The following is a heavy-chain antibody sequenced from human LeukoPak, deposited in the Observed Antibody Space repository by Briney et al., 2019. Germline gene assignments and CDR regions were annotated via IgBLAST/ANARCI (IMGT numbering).Heavy chain of an antibody. CDR3: ARLGVEPYDNSGYYYFDY. V-gene: IGHV5-51*01. D-gene: IGHD3-22*01. CDR2: IYPGDSDT. J-gene: IGHJ4*02. CDR1: GYTFTNYW. Sequence: GESLKISCKASGYTFTNYWIGWGRQMPGKGLEWMGTIYPGDSDTRYRPSFQGQVTITADKSISTAYLQWGSLKASDTAMYYCARLGVEPYDNSGYYYFDYWGQGTLVTVSS.